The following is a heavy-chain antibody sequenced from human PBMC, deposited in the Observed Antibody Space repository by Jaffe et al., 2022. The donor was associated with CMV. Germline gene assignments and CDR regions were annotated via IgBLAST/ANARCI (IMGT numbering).Heavy chain of an antibody. CDR2: ISWNSGSI. CDR1: GFTFDDYA. CDR3: AKASYYGDQEDSYYYFDY. J-gene: IGHJ4*02. D-gene: IGHD4-17*01. Sequence: EVQLVESGGGLVQPGRSLRLSCAASGFTFDDYAMHWVRQAPGKGLEWVSGISWNSGSIGYADSVKGRFTISRDNAKNSLYLQMNSLRAEDTALYYCAKASYYGDQEDSYYYFDYWGQGTLVTVSS. V-gene: IGHV3-9*01.